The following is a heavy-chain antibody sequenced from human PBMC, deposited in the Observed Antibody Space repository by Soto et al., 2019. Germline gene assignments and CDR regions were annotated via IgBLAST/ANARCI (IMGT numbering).Heavy chain of an antibody. V-gene: IGHV1-18*01. D-gene: IGHD1-26*01. Sequence: ASVKVSCKASGYTFASNGISWVRQATGQGLEWMGWINPYNGNTKYAQKLQGRVTMTTDTSTSTAYMELRSLRSDDTAVYYCARDAAVGLFDYWGQGTLVTVSS. J-gene: IGHJ4*02. CDR3: ARDAAVGLFDY. CDR1: GYTFASNG. CDR2: INPYNGNT.